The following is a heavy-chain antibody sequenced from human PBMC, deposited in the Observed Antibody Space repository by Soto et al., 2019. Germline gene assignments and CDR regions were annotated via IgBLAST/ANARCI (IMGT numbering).Heavy chain of an antibody. D-gene: IGHD4-17*01. CDR3: ARVGYNDYGNDY. V-gene: IGHV3-7*05. CDR1: GFSFSSYW. CDR2: INQDASNK. Sequence: EVQLVESGGGLVQPGGSLRLSCAASGFSFSSYWMTWVRQAPGKGLEWVANINQDASNKNYMDSVKGRLTIPRDNAQNSVYLQMNSLRVEDTAVYYYARVGYNDYGNDYWGQGTLVTVSS. J-gene: IGHJ4*02.